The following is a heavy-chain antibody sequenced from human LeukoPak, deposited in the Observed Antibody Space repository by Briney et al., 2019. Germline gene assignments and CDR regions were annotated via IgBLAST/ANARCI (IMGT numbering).Heavy chain of an antibody. D-gene: IGHD6-19*01. J-gene: IGHJ4*02. V-gene: IGHV3-30-3*01. CDR1: GFTFSSYA. CDR3: ARDRIAVARFDY. CDR2: ISYDGSNK. Sequence: PGRSLRLSCAASGFTFSSYAMHWVRQAPGKGLEWVAVISYDGSNKYYADSVKGRFTISRDNPKNTLYLQMNSLRAEDTAVYYCARDRIAVARFDYWGQGTLVTVSS.